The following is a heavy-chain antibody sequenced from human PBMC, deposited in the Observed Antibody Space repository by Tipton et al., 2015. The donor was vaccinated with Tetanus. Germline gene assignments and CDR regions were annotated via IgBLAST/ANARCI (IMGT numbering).Heavy chain of an antibody. J-gene: IGHJ3*01. CDR1: GGSFSNYY. CDR2: IYYGGDT. CDR3: ARRSYCSSSRCFDALDL. V-gene: IGHV4-59*01. Sequence: LRLSCTVSGGSFSNYYWNWIRQSPGRRLEWIGNIYYGGDTDYNPSLQSRATISLDTSKKLFSLRLKSVTAADTAIYYCARRSYCSSSRCFDALDLWGQGTMVTVSS. D-gene: IGHD2-2*01.